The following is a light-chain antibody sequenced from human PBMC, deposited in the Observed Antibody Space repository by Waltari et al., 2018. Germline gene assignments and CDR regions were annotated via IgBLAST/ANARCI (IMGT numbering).Light chain of an antibody. J-gene: IGLJ2*01. Sequence: QSALTQPASGSGSPGQSITISCPGTSRDIGRYNLFSWYQQHPGKAPKLLIYDVTERPSGVSDRFSGSKSGNAASLTISGLQAEDEADYYCSSYAGTSTSVLLGGGTKLTVL. CDR3: SSYAGTSTSVL. V-gene: IGLV2-23*02. CDR2: DVT. CDR1: SRDIGRYNL.